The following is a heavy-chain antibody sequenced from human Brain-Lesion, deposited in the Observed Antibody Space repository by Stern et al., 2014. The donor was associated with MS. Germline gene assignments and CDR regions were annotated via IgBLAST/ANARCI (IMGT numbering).Heavy chain of an antibody. CDR2: IFNSGST. J-gene: IGHJ6*02. V-gene: IGHV4-61*02. D-gene: IGHD2-2*01. Sequence: VQLVESGPGLVKPSQTLSLSCTVSGGSISSGGYYWSWIRQPAGKGLEWIGRIFNSGSTSYNPSLKSRVNISINTSKNTFSLRLNSMTAADTAVYYCARGRVVPGFQYYATDVWGQGTTVIVSS. CDR3: ARGRVVPGFQYYATDV. CDR1: GGSISSGGYY.